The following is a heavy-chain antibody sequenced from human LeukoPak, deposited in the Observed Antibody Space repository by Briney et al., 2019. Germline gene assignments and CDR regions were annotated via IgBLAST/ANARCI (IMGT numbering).Heavy chain of an antibody. D-gene: IGHD5-24*01. J-gene: IGHJ5*01. Sequence: ASVKVSFKAFGYTFTSNYMHWVRQAPGQGPEWMGVSSTSGGSTTYAQKFQGRVTLTRDMSTSTDYLELSSLRSEDTAVYDCARDNSVRDEAWWFNPWGQGTLVTVSS. V-gene: IGHV1-46*01. CDR3: ARDNSVRDEAWWFNP. CDR1: GYTFTSNY. CDR2: SSTSGGST.